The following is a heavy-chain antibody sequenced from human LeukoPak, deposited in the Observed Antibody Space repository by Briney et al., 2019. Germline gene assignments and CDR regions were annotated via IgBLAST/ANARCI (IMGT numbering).Heavy chain of an antibody. Sequence: GGSLRLSCAASGFTFSGSAMHWVRQASGKGLEWVGRIRGKANSYATAYAASVKGRFTISRDDSNKPAYLQMNSLKTEDTAVYYCTRLSGDSSGSHFDYWGQGIPVTVSS. CDR2: IRGKANSYAT. V-gene: IGHV3-73*01. D-gene: IGHD3-22*01. CDR3: TRLSGDSSGSHFDY. J-gene: IGHJ4*02. CDR1: GFTFSGSA.